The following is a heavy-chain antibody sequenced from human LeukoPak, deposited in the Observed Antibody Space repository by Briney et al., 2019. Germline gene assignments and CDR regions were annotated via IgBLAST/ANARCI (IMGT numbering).Heavy chain of an antibody. Sequence: ASVKVSCKASGYTFTSYAIHWVRQAPGQRLEWMGWINAGNGNTKYSQKFQGRVTITRDTSASTAYIELSSLRSEDTAVYYCARDDYYGSGSTIDYWGQGTLVTVSS. J-gene: IGHJ4*02. CDR3: ARDDYYGSGSTIDY. V-gene: IGHV1-3*01. CDR2: INAGNGNT. D-gene: IGHD3-10*01. CDR1: GYTFTSYA.